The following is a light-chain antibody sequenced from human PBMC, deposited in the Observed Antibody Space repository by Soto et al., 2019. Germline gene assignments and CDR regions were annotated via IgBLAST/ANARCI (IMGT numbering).Light chain of an antibody. J-gene: IGLJ1*01. CDR3: AAWDDSLNGYV. V-gene: IGLV1-44*01. CDR2: SNN. CDR1: SSNIGSNT. Sequence: QSVRNQPPSASGTPGQRVTISCSGSSSNIGSNTVNWYQQLPGTAPKLLIYSNNQRPSGVPDRFSGSKSGTSASLAISGLQSEDEADYYCAAWDDSLNGYVFGTGTKVTVL.